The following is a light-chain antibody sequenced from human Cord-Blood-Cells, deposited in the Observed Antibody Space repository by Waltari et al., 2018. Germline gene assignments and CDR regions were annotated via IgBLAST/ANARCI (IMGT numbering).Light chain of an antibody. CDR1: RRDVGGYNY. CDR3: SSYAGSNNFVV. CDR2: EVS. Sequence: QSALTQPPSASGSPGQSVTISCTGTRRDVGGYNYVTWYQQHPGKAPKLMIDEVSKRPSGVPDRFSGSKSGNTASLTVSGLQAEDEADYYCSSYAGSNNFVVFGGGTKLTVL. J-gene: IGLJ2*01. V-gene: IGLV2-8*01.